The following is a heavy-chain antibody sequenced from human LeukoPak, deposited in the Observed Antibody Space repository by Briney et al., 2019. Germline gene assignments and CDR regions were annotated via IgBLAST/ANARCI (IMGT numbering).Heavy chain of an antibody. CDR1: GYTFTGYY. CDR3: ARVRSFCSGGSCYSTLEY. Sequence: ASVKVSCKASGYTFTGYYMHWVRQAPGQGLEWMGRINPNSGGTNYAQKFQGRVTMTRDTSISTAYMELSRLRSDDTAVYYCARVRSFCSGGSCYSTLEYWGQGTLVTVSS. V-gene: IGHV1-2*06. CDR2: INPNSGGT. D-gene: IGHD2-15*01. J-gene: IGHJ4*02.